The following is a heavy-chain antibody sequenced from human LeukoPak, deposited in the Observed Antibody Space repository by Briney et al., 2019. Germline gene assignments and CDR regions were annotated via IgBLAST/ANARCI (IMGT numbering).Heavy chain of an antibody. V-gene: IGHV4-59*08. D-gene: IGHD2-2*01. J-gene: IGHJ6*02. Sequence: SETLSLTCTVSGGSISSYYWSWIRQPPGKGLEWIGYIYYSGSTNYNTSLKSRVTISVDTSKNQFSLKLSSVTAADTAVYYCARQPGYCSSTSCLSHYYYYGMDVWGQGTTVTVSS. CDR3: ARQPGYCSSTSCLSHYYYYGMDV. CDR2: IYYSGST. CDR1: GGSISSYY.